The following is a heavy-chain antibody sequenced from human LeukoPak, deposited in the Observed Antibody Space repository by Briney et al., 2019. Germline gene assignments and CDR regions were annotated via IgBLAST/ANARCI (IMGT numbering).Heavy chain of an antibody. V-gene: IGHV4-34*01. CDR1: GGSFSGYY. CDR3: ARLPLPWVLDAL. CDR2: INHSGST. Sequence: PSETLSLTCAVYGGSFSGYYWSWIRQPPGKGLEWIGEINHSGSTNYNPSLKSRVTISVDTSKNQFSLKLSSVTAADTAVYYCARLPLPWVLDALWGQGTLVTVSS. D-gene: IGHD1-1*01. J-gene: IGHJ4*02.